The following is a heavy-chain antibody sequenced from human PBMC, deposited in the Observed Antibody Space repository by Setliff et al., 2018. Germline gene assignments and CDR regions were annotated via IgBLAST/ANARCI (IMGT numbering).Heavy chain of an antibody. J-gene: IGHJ2*01. CDR2: IGDSDN. Sequence: PGGSLRLSCAASGFTFSSYSMNWVRQAPGKGLEWVSSIGDSDNYYADSVKVRSTISRDNAKNSVYLQMNSLRAEDTAVYYCARDMYITGWNAFDLWGRGTLVTVSS. CDR3: ARDMYITGWNAFDL. CDR1: GFTFSSYS. V-gene: IGHV3-21*01. D-gene: IGHD1-1*01.